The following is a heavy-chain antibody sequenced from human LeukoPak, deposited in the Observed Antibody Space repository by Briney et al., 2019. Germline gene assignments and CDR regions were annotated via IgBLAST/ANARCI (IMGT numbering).Heavy chain of an antibody. Sequence: GGSLRLSCAASGFTFSSYGMHWVRQAPGKGLEWVAFIRYDGSNKYYADSVKGRYTISRDNSKNTLYLQMNSLRAEDTAVYYCAKGSYDSSGPPEPDYWGQGTLVTVSS. CDR3: AKGSYDSSGPPEPDY. CDR1: GFTFSSYG. D-gene: IGHD3-22*01. V-gene: IGHV3-30*02. CDR2: IRYDGSNK. J-gene: IGHJ4*02.